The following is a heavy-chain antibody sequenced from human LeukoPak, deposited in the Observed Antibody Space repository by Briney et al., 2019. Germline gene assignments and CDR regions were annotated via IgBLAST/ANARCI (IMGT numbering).Heavy chain of an antibody. Sequence: GGSLRLPCAASGFTFGGYWMSWVRQAPGKGLEWVANIKQDGGEKYYVDSVKGRFTISRDNAKNSLYLQMNSLRAEDTALYYCAKDIYTSSSSGSYLAFDIWGQGTMVTVSS. CDR3: AKDIYTSSSSGSYLAFDI. CDR2: IKQDGGEK. CDR1: GFTFGGYW. V-gene: IGHV3-7*03. J-gene: IGHJ3*02. D-gene: IGHD3-10*01.